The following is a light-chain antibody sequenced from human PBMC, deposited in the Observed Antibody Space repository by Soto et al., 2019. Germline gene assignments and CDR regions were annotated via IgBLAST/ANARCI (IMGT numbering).Light chain of an antibody. CDR2: EVS. CDR3: SSFTRSSTWV. V-gene: IGLV2-14*01. CDR1: SSDVGGYNY. Sequence: QSALTQPASVSGSPGQSITISCTGTSSDVGGYNYVSWYQQHPGKAPKLMIYEVSNRPSGVSDRFSGSKSGNTASLTNSGLQAEDEADYYCSSFTRSSTWVFGGGTKVTVL. J-gene: IGLJ3*02.